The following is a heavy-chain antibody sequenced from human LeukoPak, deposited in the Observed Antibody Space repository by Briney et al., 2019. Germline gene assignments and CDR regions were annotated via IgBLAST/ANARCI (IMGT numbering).Heavy chain of an antibody. D-gene: IGHD4-17*01. V-gene: IGHV3-53*01. CDR2: IYSGGST. Sequence: GGSLRLSCAASGFTVSSNYMSWVRQAPGKGLEWVSVIYSGGSTYYADSVKGRFTTSRDNSKNTLYLQMNSLRAEDTAVYYCARGVGYGDYRVAFDIWGQGTMVTVSS. CDR3: ARGVGYGDYRVAFDI. J-gene: IGHJ3*02. CDR1: GFTVSSNY.